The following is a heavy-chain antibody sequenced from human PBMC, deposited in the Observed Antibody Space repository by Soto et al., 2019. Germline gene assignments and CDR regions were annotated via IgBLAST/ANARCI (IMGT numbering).Heavy chain of an antibody. J-gene: IGHJ5*02. D-gene: IGHD3-10*01. Sequence: GASVKVSCKASGGTFSSYASIWVRQAPGQGLEWMGGIIPSVGRANYAQKFQGRVTMTADESTSTAYMELSSLRSEDTAVYYCARELGYYGSGSYYDLMTLNPWGQGTLVTVSS. CDR2: IIPSVGRA. CDR1: GGTFSSYA. V-gene: IGHV1-69*13. CDR3: ARELGYYGSGSYYDLMTLNP.